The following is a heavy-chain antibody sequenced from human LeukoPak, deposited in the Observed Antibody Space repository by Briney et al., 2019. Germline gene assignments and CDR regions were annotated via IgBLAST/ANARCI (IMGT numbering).Heavy chain of an antibody. D-gene: IGHD2-2*02. J-gene: IGHJ5*02. CDR2: IIPILGIA. Sequence: SVKVSCKASGGTFSSYAISWVRQAPGQGLEWMGRIIPILGIANYAQKLQGRVTITADKSTSTAYMELSSLRSEDTAVYYCARGFRLSAIEDWFDPWGQGTLVTVSS. CDR3: ARGFRLSAIEDWFDP. V-gene: IGHV1-69*04. CDR1: GGTFSSYA.